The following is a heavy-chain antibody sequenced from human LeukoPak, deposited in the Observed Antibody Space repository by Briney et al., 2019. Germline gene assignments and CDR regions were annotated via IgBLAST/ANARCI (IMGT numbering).Heavy chain of an antibody. Sequence: GGSLRLSCAASGFTFSSYEMNWVRQAPGKGLEWVSYISSSGSTIYYADSVKGRFTISRDNTKNSLYLQMNSLRAEDTAVYYCFFIKVGGDYWGQGTLVTVSS. CDR2: ISSSGSTI. CDR1: GFTFSSYE. V-gene: IGHV3-48*03. J-gene: IGHJ4*02. CDR3: FFIKVGGDY.